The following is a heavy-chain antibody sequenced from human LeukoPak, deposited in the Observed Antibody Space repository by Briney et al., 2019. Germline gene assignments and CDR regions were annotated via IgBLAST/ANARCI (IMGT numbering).Heavy chain of an antibody. V-gene: IGHV4-39*02. CDR2: IYYSGST. CDR1: GGSISSSSYY. Sequence: SETLSLTCTVSGGSISSSSYYWGWIRQPPGKGLEWIGSIYYSGSTYYNPSLKSRVTISVDTSKNQFSLKLSSVTAADTAVYYCAREQQLGGVRFDPWGQGTLVTVSS. D-gene: IGHD6-13*01. J-gene: IGHJ5*02. CDR3: AREQQLGGVRFDP.